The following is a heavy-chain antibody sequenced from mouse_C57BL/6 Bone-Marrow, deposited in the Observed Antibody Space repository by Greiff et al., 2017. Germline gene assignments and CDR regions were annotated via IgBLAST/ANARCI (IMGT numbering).Heavy chain of an antibody. CDR1: GFTFSSYG. Sequence: VQLKESGGDLVKPGGSLKLSCAASGFTFSSYGMSWVRQTPDKRLEWVATISSGGSYTYYPDSVKGRFTLSRDNAKNTLYLQLSSLKSEDTAMYYCARRLGPHFDYWGQGTTLTVSS. CDR2: ISSGGSYT. J-gene: IGHJ2*01. D-gene: IGHD4-1*01. V-gene: IGHV5-6*01. CDR3: ARRLGPHFDY.